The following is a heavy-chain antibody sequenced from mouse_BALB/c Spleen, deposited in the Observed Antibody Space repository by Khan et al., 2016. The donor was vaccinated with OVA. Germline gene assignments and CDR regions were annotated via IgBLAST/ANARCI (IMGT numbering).Heavy chain of an antibody. CDR3: TRQRGYYGSNPYFDY. CDR1: GFSFSSYS. CDR2: ISSGGSYT. Sequence: EVELVESGGGLVRPGGSPKLSCAASGFSFSSYSMSWVRQIPAKRLEWVATISSGGSYTYYPDSVKGRFTISRDNAKNPLYLQMSSLKSEDTAMYYCTRQRGYYGSNPYFDYWGQGTTLTVSS. V-gene: IGHV5-6-4*01. D-gene: IGHD1-1*01. J-gene: IGHJ2*01.